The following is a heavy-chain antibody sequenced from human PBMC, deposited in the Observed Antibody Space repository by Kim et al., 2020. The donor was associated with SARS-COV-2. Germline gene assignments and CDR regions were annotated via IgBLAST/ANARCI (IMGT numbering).Heavy chain of an antibody. J-gene: IGHJ4*02. CDR2: IVVGSGNT. Sequence: SVKVSCKASGFTFTSSAMQWVRQARGQRLEWIGWIVVGSGNTNYAQKFQERVTITRDMSTSTAYMELSSLRTEDTAVYYCSAARGSHGVDYWGQGTLVTVSS. V-gene: IGHV1-58*02. CDR1: GFTFTSSA. CDR3: SAARGSHGVDY. D-gene: IGHD3-16*01.